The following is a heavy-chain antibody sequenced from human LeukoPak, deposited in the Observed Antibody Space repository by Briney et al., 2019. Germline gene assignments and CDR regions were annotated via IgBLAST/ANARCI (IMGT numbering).Heavy chain of an antibody. J-gene: IGHJ5*02. Sequence: PSETLSLTCAVYGGSFSGYYWSWIRQPPGKGLEWIGEINHSGSTNYNPSLKSRVTISADTSKDQFSLKLSSVTAADTAVYYCASRYCSSTSCYRVLDPWGQGTLVTVSS. CDR3: ASRYCSSTSCYRVLDP. CDR2: INHSGST. D-gene: IGHD2-2*02. CDR1: GGSFSGYY. V-gene: IGHV4-34*01.